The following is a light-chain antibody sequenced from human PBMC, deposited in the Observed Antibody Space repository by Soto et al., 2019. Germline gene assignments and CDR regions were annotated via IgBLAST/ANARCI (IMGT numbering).Light chain of an antibody. CDR1: QSVRSAY. Sequence: EIVLTQSPGTLSLSPGERATLSCRASQSVRSAYLAWYQQKPGQAPRLLIYAASNRAAGIPDRFSGSGSGTXXXLXXSRLEPEDFAVYXXQQYVSSPRTFGQGTKVEIK. CDR3: QQYVSSPRT. J-gene: IGKJ1*01. CDR2: AAS. V-gene: IGKV3-20*01.